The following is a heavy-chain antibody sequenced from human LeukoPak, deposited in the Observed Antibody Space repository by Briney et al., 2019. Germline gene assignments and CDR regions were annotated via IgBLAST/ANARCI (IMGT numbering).Heavy chain of an antibody. CDR2: ISGSGGST. V-gene: IGHV3-23*01. D-gene: IGHD6-13*01. CDR1: GFTFSSYA. J-gene: IGHJ4*02. Sequence: PGGSLRLSCAASGFTFSSYAMSWVRQAPGKGLEWVSAISGSGGSTYYADSVKGRFTISRDNSKNTLYLQMNSLRAEDTAVYYCAKGTDSSSWYSPYFDYWGQGTLVTVSS. CDR3: AKGTDSSSWYSPYFDY.